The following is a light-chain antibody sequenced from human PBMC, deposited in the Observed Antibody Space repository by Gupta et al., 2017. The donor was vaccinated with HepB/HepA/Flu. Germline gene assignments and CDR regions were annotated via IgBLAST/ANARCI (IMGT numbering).Light chain of an antibody. CDR1: SSDVGGYNY. CDR3: SSYTSSSTYV. CDR2: DVS. Sequence: QSALTQPASVSGSPGQPITISCTGTSSDVGGYNYVSWYQQHPGKVPKLMIYDVSNRPSGVSNRFSGSKSGNTASLTISGLQAEDEADYYCSSYTSSSTYVCGTGTKVTVL. J-gene: IGLJ1*01. V-gene: IGLV2-14*03.